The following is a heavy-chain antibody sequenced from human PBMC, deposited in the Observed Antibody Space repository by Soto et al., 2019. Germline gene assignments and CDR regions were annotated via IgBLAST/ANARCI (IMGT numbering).Heavy chain of an antibody. V-gene: IGHV4-59*01. CDR1: GGSISSYY. J-gene: IGHJ6*03. D-gene: IGHD3-16*02. CDR3: ARSLRHYYYYYYMDV. CDR2: IYYSGST. Sequence: QVQLQESGPGLVKPSETLSLTCTVSGGSISSYYWSWIRQPPGKGLEWIGYIYYSGSTNYNPSLQSRVTISVDTSKNQFSLKLSSVTAADTAVDYCARSLRHYYYYYYMDVWGKGTTVTVSS.